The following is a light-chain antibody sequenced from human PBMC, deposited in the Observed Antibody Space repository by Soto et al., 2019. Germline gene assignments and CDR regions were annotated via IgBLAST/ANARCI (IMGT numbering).Light chain of an antibody. CDR3: QQRSKSIT. Sequence: EIVLTQSPVTLSLSPGERATLSCRASQIISSYLAWYQQRPGQAPRLLIYDASNRATGIPARFSGSGSATDFTLTISSLEPEDFAVYYCQQRSKSITFGQGTRLESK. CDR1: QIISSY. V-gene: IGKV3-11*01. J-gene: IGKJ5*01. CDR2: DAS.